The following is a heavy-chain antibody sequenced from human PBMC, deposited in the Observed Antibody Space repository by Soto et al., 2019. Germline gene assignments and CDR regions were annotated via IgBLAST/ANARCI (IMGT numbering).Heavy chain of an antibody. J-gene: IGHJ3*02. Sequence: GGSLRLSCAASGFTVSSNYMSWVRQAPGKGLEWVSVIYSGGSTYYADSVKGRFTISRDNSKNTLYLQMNSLRAEDTAVYYCARGMKPGDVNPGDAFDIWGQGTMVTVSS. V-gene: IGHV3-66*01. CDR3: ARGMKPGDVNPGDAFDI. CDR1: GFTVSSNY. CDR2: IYSGGST. D-gene: IGHD3-16*01.